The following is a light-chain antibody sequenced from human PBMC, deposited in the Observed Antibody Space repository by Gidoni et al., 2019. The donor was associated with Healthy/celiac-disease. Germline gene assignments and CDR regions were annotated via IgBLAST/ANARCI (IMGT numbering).Light chain of an antibody. V-gene: IGKV3-11*01. Sequence: IVVTQSPAPLSLSPGQRATLSCRASQSVSSYLAWYQQKPGQAPRLLIYDASNRATGIPARFSGSGSGTDFTLTISSLEPEDFAVYYCQQRSNWPLTFGGGTQVEIK. CDR2: DAS. CDR1: QSVSSY. J-gene: IGKJ4*01. CDR3: QQRSNWPLT.